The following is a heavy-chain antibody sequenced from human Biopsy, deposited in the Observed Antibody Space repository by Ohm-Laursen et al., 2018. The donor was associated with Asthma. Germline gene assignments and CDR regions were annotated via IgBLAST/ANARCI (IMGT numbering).Heavy chain of an antibody. V-gene: IGHV1-69*13. CDR3: ARKAGSCISRTCYSLDF. D-gene: IGHD2-2*01. CDR1: GGTFNTYV. CDR2: INSVLGTT. Sequence: SVKVSCKSLGGTFNTYVIGRVRQAPGQGLEWMGGINSVLGTTTYPQKFQDRVTITADDSTSTVYMELSSLRSEDTAVYYCARKAGSCISRTCYSLDFWGQGTLVTVSP. J-gene: IGHJ4*02.